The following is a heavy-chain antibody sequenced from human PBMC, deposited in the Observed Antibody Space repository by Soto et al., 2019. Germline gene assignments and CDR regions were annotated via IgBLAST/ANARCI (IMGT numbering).Heavy chain of an antibody. J-gene: IGHJ4*02. CDR3: AHSSPYDAVWGSYRYTVEYYFYY. CDR2: IYWDDDK. V-gene: IGHV2-5*02. CDR1: GFSLSTSGVG. Sequence: QITLKESGHTLGKPTQTLTLTCTFSGFSLSTSGVGVGWIRQPPGEALEWLELIYWDDDKRYSPSLKSRLTIPSDPSKNQVVLTMANVDHVDSATYYCAHSSPYDAVWGSYRYTVEYYFYYWGQGTLVTVS. D-gene: IGHD3-16*02.